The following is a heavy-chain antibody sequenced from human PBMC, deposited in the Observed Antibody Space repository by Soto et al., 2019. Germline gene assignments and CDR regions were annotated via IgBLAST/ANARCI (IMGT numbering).Heavy chain of an antibody. J-gene: IGHJ3*02. Sequence: PGESLKISCKGSGYSFTNYWINWVRQMPGKGLEWMGRIDPSDSYTNYSPSFQGHVTISADKSISTAYLQWSSLMASDTAMYYCARHRSSGWTDAFEIWGQGTMVTVSS. CDR3: ARHRSSGWTDAFEI. V-gene: IGHV5-10-1*01. CDR1: GYSFTNYW. CDR2: IDPSDSYT. D-gene: IGHD6-19*01.